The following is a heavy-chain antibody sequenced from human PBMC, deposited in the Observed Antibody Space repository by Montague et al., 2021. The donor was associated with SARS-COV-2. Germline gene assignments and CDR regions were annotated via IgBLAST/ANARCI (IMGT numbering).Heavy chain of an antibody. CDR3: AREPRETGSARYYDFWSGYSLPRGYYYYGMDV. V-gene: IGHV3-48*03. CDR2: ISSSGSTI. J-gene: IGHJ6*02. D-gene: IGHD3-3*01. CDR1: GFTFSSYE. Sequence: SLRLSCAASGFTFSSYEMDWVRQAPGKGLEWVSYISSSGSTICYADSAKGRFTISRDNAKNSLYLQMNSLRAEDTAVYYCAREPRETGSARYYDFWSGYSLPRGYYYYGMDVWGQGTTVTVSS.